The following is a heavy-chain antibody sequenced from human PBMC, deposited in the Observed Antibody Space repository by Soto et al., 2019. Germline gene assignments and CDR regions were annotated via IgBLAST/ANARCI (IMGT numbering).Heavy chain of an antibody. CDR2: IYHSGST. CDR1: GGSISSGGYS. CDR3: ARGVVVVAATRFYFDY. D-gene: IGHD2-15*01. V-gene: IGHV4-30-2*01. Sequence: SETLSLTCAVSGGSISSGGYSWSWIRQPPGKGLEWIGYIYHSGSTYYNPSLKSRVTISVDRSKNQFSLKLSSVTAADTAVYYCARGVVVVAATRFYFDYWGQGTLVTVSS. J-gene: IGHJ4*02.